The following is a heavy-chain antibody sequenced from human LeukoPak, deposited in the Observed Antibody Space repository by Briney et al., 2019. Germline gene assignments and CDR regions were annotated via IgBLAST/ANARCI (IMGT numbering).Heavy chain of an antibody. CDR3: ARVLWNGDYPRFDY. Sequence: GGSLRLSCAASGFTVSSNYMNCVRQAPGKGLEWVSIIYSGGTTYYADSVKGRFTISRDNSKNMLYLQMNSLRAEDTAVYYCARVLWNGDYPRFDYWGQGTLVTVSS. V-gene: IGHV3-53*01. CDR1: GFTVSSNY. J-gene: IGHJ4*02. CDR2: IYSGGTT. D-gene: IGHD4-17*01.